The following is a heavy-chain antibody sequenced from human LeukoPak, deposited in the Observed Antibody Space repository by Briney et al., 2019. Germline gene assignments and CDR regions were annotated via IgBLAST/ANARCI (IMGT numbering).Heavy chain of an antibody. CDR3: ARAYDFRKGNWFDP. V-gene: IGHV1-69*05. CDR2: IIPIFGTA. Sequence: GASVKVSCKASGGTFSSYAISWVRQAPGQGLEWMGGIIPIFGTANYAQKFQGRVTITTDESTSTAYMELSSLRSEDTAVYYCARAYDFRKGNWFDPWGQGTLVTVSS. CDR1: GGTFSSYA. J-gene: IGHJ5*02. D-gene: IGHD3-3*01.